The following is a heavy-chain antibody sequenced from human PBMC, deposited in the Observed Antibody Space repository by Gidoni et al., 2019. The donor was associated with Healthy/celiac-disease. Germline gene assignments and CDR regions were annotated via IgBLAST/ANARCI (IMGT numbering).Heavy chain of an antibody. CDR3: AKGVGYCSGGSCYPVLGYDY. J-gene: IGHJ4*02. Sequence: EVQLLESGGGLVQPGGSLRVSCAASGFTFSSYAMSWVRQAPGKGLEGVSAISGSGGSTYYADSVKGRFTISRDNSKNTLYLQMNSLRAEDTAVYYCAKGVGYCSGGSCYPVLGYDYWGQGTLVTVSS. CDR1: GFTFSSYA. D-gene: IGHD2-15*01. V-gene: IGHV3-23*01. CDR2: ISGSGGST.